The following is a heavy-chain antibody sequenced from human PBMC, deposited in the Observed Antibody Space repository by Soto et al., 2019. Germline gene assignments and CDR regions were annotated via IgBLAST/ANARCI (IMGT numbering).Heavy chain of an antibody. CDR1: GDTFTSYA. CDR3: AREPSDWLLYGMDV. V-gene: IGHV1-46*01. J-gene: IGHJ6*02. CDR2: INASSGNT. D-gene: IGHD3-9*01. Sequence: ASVKVSCKASGDTFTSYAMHWVRQAPGQGLEWMGIINASSGNTNYAQKFQGRVTMTRDTSTSTVYMELSSLRSEDTAVYYCAREPSDWLLYGMDVWGQGTTVTVSS.